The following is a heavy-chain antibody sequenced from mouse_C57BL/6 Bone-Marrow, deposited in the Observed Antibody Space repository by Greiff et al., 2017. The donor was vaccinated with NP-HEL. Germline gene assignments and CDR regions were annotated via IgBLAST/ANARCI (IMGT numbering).Heavy chain of an antibody. CDR2: IDPANGNT. Sequence: EVQLQESVAELVRPGASVKLSCTASGFNIKNTYMHWVKQRPEQGLEWIGRIDPANGNTKYAPKFQGKATITADTSSNTAYLQLSSLTSEDTAIYYCALGGLRSQSRFAYWGQGTLVTVSA. J-gene: IGHJ3*01. V-gene: IGHV14-3*01. D-gene: IGHD1-1*01. CDR3: ALGGLRSQSRFAY. CDR1: GFNIKNTY.